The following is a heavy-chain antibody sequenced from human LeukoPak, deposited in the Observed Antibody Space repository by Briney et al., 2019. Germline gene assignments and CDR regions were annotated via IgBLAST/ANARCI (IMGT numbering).Heavy chain of an antibody. V-gene: IGHV3-23*01. CDR3: AKSTPSGLDVVGH. CDR2: VSGNDGGT. J-gene: IGHJ4*02. D-gene: IGHD5-12*01. CDR1: GFPFSSYA. Sequence: GGSLRLSCAASGFPFSSYAMSWVRQAPGKGLEWVSGVSGNDGGTFYADSVKGRFTISRDNSKNTLYLQMNSLRAEETGIYFCAKSTPSGLDVVGHWGQGTLVTVSS.